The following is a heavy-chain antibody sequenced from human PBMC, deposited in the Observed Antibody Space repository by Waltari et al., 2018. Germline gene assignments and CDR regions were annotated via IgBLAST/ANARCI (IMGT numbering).Heavy chain of an antibody. V-gene: IGHV4-59*08. J-gene: IGHJ4*02. D-gene: IGHD2-15*01. CDR2: IYYSGST. CDR1: GGSISSYY. CDR3: ARLTFDSVPGY. Sequence: QVQLQESGPGLVKPSETLSLTCTVSGGSISSYYWSWIRQPPGKGLEWIGYIYYSGSTNYNPSLKSRVTISVDTSKNQFSLKLSSVTAADTAVYYCARLTFDSVPGYWGQGTLVTVSS.